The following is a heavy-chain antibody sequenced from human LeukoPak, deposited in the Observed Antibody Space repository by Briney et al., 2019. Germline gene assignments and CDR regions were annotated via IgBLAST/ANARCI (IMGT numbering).Heavy chain of an antibody. CDR2: INSKRGDT. CDR3: TRGDLGYYGYSAYSRTFDY. Sequence: GASVKVSCRASGYTFTDYYMHWVRQAPGQGLEWMGWINSKRGDTNYAQKFKGRVTMTRDTSITTAYLDLRRLASDDTAVYYCTRGDLGYYGYSAYSRTFDYWGQGSLVTVSS. V-gene: IGHV1-2*02. J-gene: IGHJ4*02. D-gene: IGHD3-22*01. CDR1: GYTFTDYY.